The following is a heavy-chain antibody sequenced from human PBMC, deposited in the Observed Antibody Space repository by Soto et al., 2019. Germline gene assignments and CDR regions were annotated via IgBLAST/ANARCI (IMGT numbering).Heavy chain of an antibody. CDR1: GFTFSSYA. CDR2: ISGSGGST. D-gene: IGHD3-10*01. Sequence: EVQLLESGGGLVQPGGSLRLSCAASGFTFSSYAMSWVRQAPGKGLEWVSAISGSGGSTYYADSVKGRFTISRDNSKNTLYLQMNSLXAXDTXVXXCAKGLEVRGVKYMDVWGKGTTVTVSS. J-gene: IGHJ6*03. V-gene: IGHV3-23*01. CDR3: AKGLEVRGVKYMDV.